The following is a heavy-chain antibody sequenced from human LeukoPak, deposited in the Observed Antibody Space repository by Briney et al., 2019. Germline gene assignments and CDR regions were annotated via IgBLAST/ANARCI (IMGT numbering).Heavy chain of an antibody. V-gene: IGHV3-48*04. CDR1: GFTFSGYW. D-gene: IGHD1-20*01. J-gene: IGHJ4*02. CDR3: AREGRNWNDLDY. CDR2: ISSSGGTI. Sequence: GGSLRLSCAASGFTFSGYWMHWVRQAPGKGLEWVSYISSSGGTIHYADSVKGRFTISRDNAKNSLYLQMNSLRAEDTALYYCAREGRNWNDLDYWGQGTLVTVST.